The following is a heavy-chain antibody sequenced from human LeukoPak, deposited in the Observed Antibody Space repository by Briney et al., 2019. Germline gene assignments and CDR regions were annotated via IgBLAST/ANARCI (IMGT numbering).Heavy chain of an antibody. V-gene: IGHV1-69*05. J-gene: IGHJ5*02. CDR3: ARDEWLAAAGNWFDP. CDR2: IIPIFGTA. CDR1: GGTFSSYA. D-gene: IGHD6-13*01. Sequence: SVKVSCKASGGTFSSYAISWVRQAPGQGLEWMGRIIPIFGTANYAQKFQGRVTITTDESTSTACMELSSLRSEDTAVYYCARDEWLAAAGNWFDPWGQGTLVTVSS.